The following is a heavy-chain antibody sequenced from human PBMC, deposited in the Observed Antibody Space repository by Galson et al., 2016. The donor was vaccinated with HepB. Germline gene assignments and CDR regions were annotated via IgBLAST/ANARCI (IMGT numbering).Heavy chain of an antibody. V-gene: IGHV3-30*04. CDR3: ARDYLRDYFDY. CDR2: ISYDGTNK. Sequence: SLRLSCAASGFTFSSYAMHWVRQAPGKGLEWVAVISYDGTNKYYADSVKGRFTISRDNSKNTLYPQMNSLRAEDTAVYYCARDYLRDYFDYWGQGTLVTVSS. D-gene: IGHD3-10*01. J-gene: IGHJ4*02. CDR1: GFTFSSYA.